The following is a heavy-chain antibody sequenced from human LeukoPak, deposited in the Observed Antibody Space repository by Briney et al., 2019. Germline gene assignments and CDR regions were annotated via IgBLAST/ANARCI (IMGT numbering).Heavy chain of an antibody. V-gene: IGHV3-NL1*01. CDR3: AKGGEMRTFFFDS. J-gene: IGHJ4*02. CDR2: IYYDGDT. CDR1: GFTFTNYA. D-gene: IGHD3-16*01. Sequence: GGSLRLSCAASGFTFTNYAMHWVRQAPGKGLEWVSIIYYDGDTSYADSVKGRFSISRDISKNTLYLQMISLRADDTAMYYCAKGGEMRTFFFDSWGQGSLVTVSS.